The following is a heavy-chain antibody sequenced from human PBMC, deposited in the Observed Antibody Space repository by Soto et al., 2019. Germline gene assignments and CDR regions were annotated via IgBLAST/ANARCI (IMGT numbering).Heavy chain of an antibody. V-gene: IGHV1-8*01. CDR3: ASSFPGDRELLSGP. J-gene: IGHJ5*02. CDR2: MNPNSGNT. Sequence: SVKVSCKASGYTFTSYDINWVRQATGQGLEWMGWMNPNSGNTGYAQKFQGRVTMTRNTSIGTAYMELSSLRSEDTAVYYCASSFPGDRELLSGPWGQGTLVTVSS. CDR1: GYTFTSYD. D-gene: IGHD1-26*01.